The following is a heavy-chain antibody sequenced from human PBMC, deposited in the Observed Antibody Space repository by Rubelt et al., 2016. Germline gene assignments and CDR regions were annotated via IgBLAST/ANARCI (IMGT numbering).Heavy chain of an antibody. V-gene: IGHV3-43D*03. CDR2: IAWDGAST. CDR1: GFTFADYA. Sequence: EVQLVESGGVVVQPGGSLRLSCAASGFTFADYAMHWVRQAPGKGLEWVSLIAWDGASTYYGDSVKGRFTISRDNSKNSLDLQMNSLRAEDTALYYCAKSHSGSDYLSPFDYWGQGTLVTVSS. CDR3: AKSHSGSDYLSPFDY. J-gene: IGHJ4*02. D-gene: IGHD5-12*01.